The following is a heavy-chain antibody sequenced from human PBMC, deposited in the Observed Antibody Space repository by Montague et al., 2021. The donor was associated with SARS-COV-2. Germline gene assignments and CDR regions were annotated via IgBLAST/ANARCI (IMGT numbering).Heavy chain of an antibody. CDR2: IYSGGIT. J-gene: IGHJ5*02. Sequence: SLRLSCAASGFTVNTKFMTWVRQAPGKGLEWISLIYSGGITYYAYSVKGRFTISRDDSKNTVYLQMNSLRAEDTATYFCARSITLPAVLASWGQGTLVTVSS. D-gene: IGHD2/OR15-2a*01. V-gene: IGHV3-53*01. CDR1: GFTVNTKF. CDR3: ARSITLPAVLAS.